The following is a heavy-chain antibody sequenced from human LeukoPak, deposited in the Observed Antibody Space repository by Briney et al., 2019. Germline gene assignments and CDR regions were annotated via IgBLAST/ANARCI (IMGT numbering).Heavy chain of an antibody. CDR2: IFPGDSGT. D-gene: IGHD2/OR15-2a*01. V-gene: IGHV5-51*01. J-gene: IGHJ6*03. Sequence: GESLKISCRGAGYGFTTYWIAWVRLTPTKGLEWMATIFPGDSGTRYSPSFQGQVTISADSSISTAYLQWSSLKVSDTATYYCARGIIGYFYYMDVWGEGTTVIV. CDR1: GYGFTTYW. CDR3: ARGIIGYFYYMDV.